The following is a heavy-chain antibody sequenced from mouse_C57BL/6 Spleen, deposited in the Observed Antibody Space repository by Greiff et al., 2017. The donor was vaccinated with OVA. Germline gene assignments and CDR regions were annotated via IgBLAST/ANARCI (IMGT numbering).Heavy chain of an antibody. CDR3: TTGDGNYPYYFDY. Sequence: DVQLVESGAELVRPGASVKLSCTASGFNIKDDYMHWVKQRPEQGLEWIGWIDPENGDTEYASKFQGKATITADTSSNTAYLQLSSLTSEDTAVYYCTTGDGNYPYYFDYWGQGTTLTVSS. J-gene: IGHJ2*01. CDR1: GFNIKDDY. D-gene: IGHD2-1*01. CDR2: IDPENGDT. V-gene: IGHV14-4*01.